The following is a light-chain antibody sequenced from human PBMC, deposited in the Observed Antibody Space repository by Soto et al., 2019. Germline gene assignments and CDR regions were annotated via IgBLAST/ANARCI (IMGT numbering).Light chain of an antibody. CDR3: QQYDNLPIT. J-gene: IGKJ5*01. CDR2: DAS. Sequence: AIQLTQSPSSLSASVGDRVTITCRASQGISSNLAWYQQKPGNAPKVLIYDASSLESGVPSRFSGSGSGTDFTFTISSLQPEDIATYYCQQYDNLPITFGQGTRLEI. V-gene: IGKV1D-13*01. CDR1: QGISSN.